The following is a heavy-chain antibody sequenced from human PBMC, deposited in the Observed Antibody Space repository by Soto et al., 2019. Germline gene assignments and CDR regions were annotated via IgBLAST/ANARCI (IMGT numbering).Heavy chain of an antibody. V-gene: IGHV3-9*01. CDR2: IGRNSGSI. J-gene: IGHJ4*02. CDR1: GFTFDDYA. D-gene: IGHD5-12*01. CDR3: AKGKKHSGYEWDYFDY. Sequence: EVQLVESGGGLVQPGGSLRLSCAASGFTFDDYAMHWVRQAPGKGLEWVSGIGRNSGSIGYADSVKGRFTISRDNAMNSLYLQMNSLRAEDTAFYYCAKGKKHSGYEWDYFDYWGQGTLVSVSS.